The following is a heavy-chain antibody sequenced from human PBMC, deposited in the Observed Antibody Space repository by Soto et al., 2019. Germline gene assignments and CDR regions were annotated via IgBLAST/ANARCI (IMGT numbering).Heavy chain of an antibody. CDR3: ARDWVVRY. J-gene: IGHJ4*02. CDR1: GFTVSSIH. Sequence: GGSLRLSCAASGFTVSSIHVTWVRQAPGKGLEWVSVIYSGGSTYYADSVKGRFAISRDNSKNTLYLQMNSLRAEDTAVYYCARDWVVRYWGQGTLVTVSS. V-gene: IGHV3-66*01. CDR2: IYSGGST. D-gene: IGHD3-10*01.